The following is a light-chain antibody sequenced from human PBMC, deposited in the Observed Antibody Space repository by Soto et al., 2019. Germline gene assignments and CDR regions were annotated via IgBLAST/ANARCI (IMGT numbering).Light chain of an antibody. Sequence: DIQMTQSPSSLSASVGDRVTITCRASQTISTYLNWYQQKPGKAPRLLIYDPSGLLSGVPSRFSGSGSGTDFNLTIASLQPEDFSTYYCQQSDSTPYTFGQGTKVEI. CDR1: QTISTY. J-gene: IGKJ2*01. CDR3: QQSDSTPYT. V-gene: IGKV1-39*01. CDR2: DPS.